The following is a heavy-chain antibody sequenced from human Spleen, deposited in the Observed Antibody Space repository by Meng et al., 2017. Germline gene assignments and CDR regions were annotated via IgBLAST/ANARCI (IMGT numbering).Heavy chain of an antibody. J-gene: IGHJ5*02. CDR2: IYPGDSDT. Sequence: KVSCKGSGYSFTSYWIGWVRQMPGKGLEWMGIIYPGDSDTRYSPSFQGQVTISADKSISTAYLQWSSLKASDTAMYYCARVRWELQMNWFDPWGQGTLVTVSS. D-gene: IGHD4-23*01. V-gene: IGHV5-51*01. CDR3: ARVRWELQMNWFDP. CDR1: GYSFTSYW.